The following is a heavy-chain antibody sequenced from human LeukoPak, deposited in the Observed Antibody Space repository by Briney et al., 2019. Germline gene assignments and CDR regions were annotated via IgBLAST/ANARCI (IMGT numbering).Heavy chain of an antibody. CDR3: AREDGGNFDY. CDR1: GDSVSSNGAA. V-gene: IGHV6-1*01. D-gene: IGHD4-23*01. CDR2: TYYRSKWNN. Sequence: SQTLSLTCAVSGDSVSSNGAAWNWIRQSPSRGLEWLGRTYYRSKWNNEYAVSVESRISINPDTSRNQFSLQLNFVSPEDTAVYFCAREDGGNFDYWGQGTLVTVSS. J-gene: IGHJ4*02.